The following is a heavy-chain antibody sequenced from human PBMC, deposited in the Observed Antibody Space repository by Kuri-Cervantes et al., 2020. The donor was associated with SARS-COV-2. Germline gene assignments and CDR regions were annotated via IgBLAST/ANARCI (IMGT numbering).Heavy chain of an antibody. Sequence: ASVKVSCKASGYSLTNYYGYYMHWVRQAPGQGLEWMGWINPNSGDTNYAEMFQGRVAMTRDTSISTAYMELSRLTSDDTAVYYCARATSSSWEDWFDPWGQGTLVTVSS. V-gene: IGHV1-2*02. CDR1: GYSLTNYYGYY. J-gene: IGHJ5*02. CDR3: ARATSSSWEDWFDP. CDR2: INPNSGDT. D-gene: IGHD6-13*01.